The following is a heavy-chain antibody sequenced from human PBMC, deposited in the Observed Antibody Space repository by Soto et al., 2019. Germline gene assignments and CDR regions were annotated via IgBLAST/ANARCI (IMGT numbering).Heavy chain of an antibody. D-gene: IGHD3-3*01. J-gene: IGHJ6*02. V-gene: IGHV3-21*01. CDR3: ARDSNDFSSGLYGMDV. CDR1: GFTFSSYS. CDR2: ISSSSSYI. Sequence: EVQLVESGGGLVKPGGSLRLSCAASGFTFSSYSMNWVRQAPGKGLEWVSSISSSSSYIYYADSVKGRFTISRDNAKNSLYLQMNSLRAEYSAMYYCARDSNDFSSGLYGMDVWGQGTTVTVSS.